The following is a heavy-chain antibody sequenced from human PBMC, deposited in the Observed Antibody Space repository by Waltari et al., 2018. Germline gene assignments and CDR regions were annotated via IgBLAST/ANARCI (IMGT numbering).Heavy chain of an antibody. J-gene: IGHJ3*02. Sequence: QVQLQQWGAGLLKPSETLSLTCAVYGGSFSGYYWSWIRQPPGKGLEWIGEINHSGSTNYNPSLKSRVTISVDTSKNQFSLKLSSVTAADTAVYYCARWGAIVGARHAFDIWGQGTMVTVSS. D-gene: IGHD1-26*01. CDR3: ARWGAIVGARHAFDI. CDR2: INHSGST. V-gene: IGHV4-34*01. CDR1: GGSFSGYY.